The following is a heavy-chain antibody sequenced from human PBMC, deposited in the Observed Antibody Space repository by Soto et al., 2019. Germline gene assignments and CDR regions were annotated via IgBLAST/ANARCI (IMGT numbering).Heavy chain of an antibody. Sequence: PSETLSLTCTVSGGSISSSSYYWGWIRQPPGKGLEWIGSIYYSGSTYYNPSLKSRVTISVDTSKNQFSLKLSSVTAADTAVYYCAREKGIAARLTDYWGQGTLVTGSS. J-gene: IGHJ4*02. CDR3: AREKGIAARLTDY. CDR2: IYYSGST. CDR1: GGSISSSSYY. V-gene: IGHV4-39*02. D-gene: IGHD6-6*01.